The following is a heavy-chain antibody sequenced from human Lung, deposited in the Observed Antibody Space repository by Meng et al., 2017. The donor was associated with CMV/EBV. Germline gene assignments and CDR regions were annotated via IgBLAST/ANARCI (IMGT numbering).Heavy chain of an antibody. Sequence: SVXVSXXASGYTFTSYGISWVRQAPGQGLEWMGWISAYNGNTNYAQKLQGRVTMTTDTSTSTAYMELRSLRSDDTAVYYCARQYYDSWSGYGNWFGYYYGMDVWGQGTTVTVSS. V-gene: IGHV1-18*01. CDR3: ARQYYDSWSGYGNWFGYYYGMDV. CDR2: ISAYNGNT. J-gene: IGHJ6*02. D-gene: IGHD3-3*01. CDR1: GYTFTSYG.